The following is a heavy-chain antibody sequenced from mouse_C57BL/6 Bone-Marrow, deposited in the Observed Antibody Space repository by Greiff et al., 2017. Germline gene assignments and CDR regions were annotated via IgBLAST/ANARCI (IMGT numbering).Heavy chain of an antibody. CDR2: INPSTGGT. V-gene: IGHV1-42*01. CDR1: GYSFTGYY. D-gene: IGHD2-3*01. CDR3: ASDGYYFDY. J-gene: IGHJ2*01. Sequence: VQLQQSGPELVKPGASVKISCKASGYSFTGYYMNWVKQSPEKSLEWIGEINPSTGGTTYNQKFKAKATLTVDKSSSTAYMQLKSLTSEDSAVYYCASDGYYFDYWGQGTTLTVSS.